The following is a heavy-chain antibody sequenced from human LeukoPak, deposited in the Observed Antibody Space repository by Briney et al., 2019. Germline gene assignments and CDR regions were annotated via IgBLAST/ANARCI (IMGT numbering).Heavy chain of an antibody. Sequence: SETLSLTCTVSGGSIYSSSYYWGWIRQPPGKGLEWIGSIYYSGSTYYNPSLKSRVTISGDTSKNQFSLELSSVTAADAAVYYCARPYTSGWHVDYWGQGTLVTVSS. CDR1: GGSIYSSSYY. V-gene: IGHV4-39*01. CDR2: IYYSGST. CDR3: ARPYTSGWHVDY. D-gene: IGHD6-19*01. J-gene: IGHJ4*02.